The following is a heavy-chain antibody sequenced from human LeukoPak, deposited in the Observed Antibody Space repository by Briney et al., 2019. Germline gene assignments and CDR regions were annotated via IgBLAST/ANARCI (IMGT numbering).Heavy chain of an antibody. Sequence: SVKVSCKASGGTFSSYAISWVRQAPGQGLEWMGGIIPIFGTANYAQKFQGRVTITADKSTSTAYMELSSLRSEDTAVYYCARGSVVVVAATSGSYYYMDVWGKGTTVTVSS. CDR2: IIPIFGTA. CDR1: GGTFSSYA. V-gene: IGHV1-69*06. J-gene: IGHJ6*03. CDR3: ARGSVVVVAATSGSYYYMDV. D-gene: IGHD2-15*01.